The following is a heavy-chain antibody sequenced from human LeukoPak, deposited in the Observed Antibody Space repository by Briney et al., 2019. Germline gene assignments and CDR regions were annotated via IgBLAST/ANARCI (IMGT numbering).Heavy chain of an antibody. V-gene: IGHV4-39*01. CDR2: IYYSGST. J-gene: IGHJ4*02. CDR3: ARHPPYYSSSWYWFSASFDY. CDR1: GGSISSSSYY. Sequence: SETLSLTCTVSGGSISSSSYYWGWIRQPPGKGLEWIGSIYYSGSTYYNPSLKSRVTISVDTSKNQLSLKLSSVTAADTAVYYCARHPPYYSSSWYWFSASFDYWGQGTLVTVSS. D-gene: IGHD6-13*01.